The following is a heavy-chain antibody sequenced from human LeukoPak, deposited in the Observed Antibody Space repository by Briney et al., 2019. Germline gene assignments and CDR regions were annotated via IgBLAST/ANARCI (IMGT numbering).Heavy chain of an antibody. CDR1: GGSFSGYY. CDR2: INHSGST. D-gene: IGHD1-26*01. CDR3: ARGFPSGSYYVDY. J-gene: IGHJ4*02. V-gene: IGHV4-34*01. Sequence: SETLSLTCAVYGGSFSGYYWSWIRQPPGKGLEWIGEINHSGSTNYSPSLKSRVTISVDTSKNQFSLKLSSVTAADTAVYYCARGFPSGSYYVDYWGQGTLVTVSS.